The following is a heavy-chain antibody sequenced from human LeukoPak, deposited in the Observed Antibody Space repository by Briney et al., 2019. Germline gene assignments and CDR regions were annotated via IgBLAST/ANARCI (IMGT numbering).Heavy chain of an antibody. CDR1: GYIFTDYS. J-gene: IGHJ3*02. Sequence: GASVKVSCKASGYIFTDYSFNWVRQAPGQGLEWMGWINTYNGDRKYAQKFQGRVTMTTDTSTSTAYMELTSLRYEDTAMYYCAKDEARGNAFDIWAQGTMVTVSS. CDR3: AKDEARGNAFDI. V-gene: IGHV1-18*01. D-gene: IGHD1-1*01. CDR2: INTYNGDR.